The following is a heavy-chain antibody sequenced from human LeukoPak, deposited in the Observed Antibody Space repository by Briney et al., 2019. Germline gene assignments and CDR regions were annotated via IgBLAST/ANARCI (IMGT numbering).Heavy chain of an antibody. Sequence: SETLSLTCTVSGGSISSGSYYWSWIRPPAGKGLEWIGRIYTSGSTNYNPSLKSRVTISVDTSKNQFSLKLSSVTAADTAVYYCARTWLGYYGMDVWGQGTTVTVSS. V-gene: IGHV4-61*02. D-gene: IGHD3-10*01. CDR2: IYTSGST. J-gene: IGHJ6*02. CDR1: GGSISSGSYY. CDR3: ARTWLGYYGMDV.